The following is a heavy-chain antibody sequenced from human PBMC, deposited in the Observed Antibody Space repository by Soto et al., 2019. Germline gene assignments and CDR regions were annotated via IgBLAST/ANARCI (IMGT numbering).Heavy chain of an antibody. D-gene: IGHD3-22*01. CDR3: AILRRKWFPHTVAFNM. CDR2: INAGNGTT. J-gene: IGHJ3*02. Sequence: PGQRLEWMGWINAGNGTTKYSQKFQSRVTITRDTSASTAYMELSSLRSEDTAFYDGAILRRKWFPHTVAFNMWGQGKMVT. V-gene: IGHV1-3*01.